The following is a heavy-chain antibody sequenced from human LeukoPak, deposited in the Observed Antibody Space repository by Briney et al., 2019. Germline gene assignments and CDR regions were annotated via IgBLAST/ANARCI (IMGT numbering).Heavy chain of an antibody. J-gene: IGHJ4*02. CDR2: IYSGGST. CDR1: GFTVSSNY. CDR3: AKRGYSEFYFDY. D-gene: IGHD5-18*01. V-gene: IGHV3-53*01. Sequence: PGGSLRLSCAASGFTVSSNYMSRVRQAPGKGLEWVSVIYSGGSTYYADSVKGRFTISRDNSKNTLYLQMNSLRAEDTAIYYCAKRGYSEFYFDYCGQGTLVTVSS.